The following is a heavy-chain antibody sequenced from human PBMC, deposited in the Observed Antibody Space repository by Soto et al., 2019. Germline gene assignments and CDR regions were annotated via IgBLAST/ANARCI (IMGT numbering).Heavy chain of an antibody. J-gene: IGHJ4*02. Sequence: EVQLVESGGGLVQPGGSLRLSCAASGFTFSRYAMNWVRQAPGKGLEWVSYINHDSGTIYYADSVKGRFTISRDNANNLLSLQMNSLRAKDTAVYYCARDRGYTGYDFAYWGQGTLVTFSS. CDR2: INHDSGTI. D-gene: IGHD5-12*01. V-gene: IGHV3-48*01. CDR1: GFTFSRYA. CDR3: ARDRGYTGYDFAY.